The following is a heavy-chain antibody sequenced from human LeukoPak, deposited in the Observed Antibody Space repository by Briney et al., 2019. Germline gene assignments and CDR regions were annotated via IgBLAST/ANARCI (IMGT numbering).Heavy chain of an antibody. CDR1: GFTFTDYW. Sequence: GGSLRLSCAASGFTFTDYWMTWVRQAPGKGLEWVANIKQDGSEKYYVDSVKGRFTISRDNAKNSLYLQMNSLRAEDTAVYYCANLFDYWGQGTLVTVSS. CDR3: ANLFDY. CDR2: IKQDGSEK. V-gene: IGHV3-7*01. J-gene: IGHJ4*02.